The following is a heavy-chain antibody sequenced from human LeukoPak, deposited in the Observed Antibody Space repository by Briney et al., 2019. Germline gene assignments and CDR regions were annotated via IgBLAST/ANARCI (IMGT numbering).Heavy chain of an antibody. CDR1: GGSISSCSYY. Sequence: SQTLSLTCTVSGGSISSCSYYWSWIRQPAGKGLEWIGRIYTSGSTNYNPSLKSRVTISVDTSKNQFSLKLSSVTAADTAVYYCARGGTTIFGAVYFDYWGQGTLVTVSS. V-gene: IGHV4-61*02. CDR3: ARGGTTIFGAVYFDY. J-gene: IGHJ4*02. CDR2: IYTSGST. D-gene: IGHD3-3*01.